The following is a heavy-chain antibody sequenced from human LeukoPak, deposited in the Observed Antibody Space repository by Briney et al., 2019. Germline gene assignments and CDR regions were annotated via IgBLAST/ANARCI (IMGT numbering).Heavy chain of an antibody. V-gene: IGHV3-7*03. CDR3: ARDGLLWFGELPCFDY. D-gene: IGHD3-10*01. Sequence: PGGSLRLSCAASGFTFSGYWMSWVRQAPGKGLEWVANIKQDGSEKYYVDSVKGRFTISRDNAKNSLYLQMNSLRAEDTAVYYCARDGLLWFGELPCFDYWGQGTLVTVSS. CDR2: IKQDGSEK. CDR1: GFTFSGYW. J-gene: IGHJ4*02.